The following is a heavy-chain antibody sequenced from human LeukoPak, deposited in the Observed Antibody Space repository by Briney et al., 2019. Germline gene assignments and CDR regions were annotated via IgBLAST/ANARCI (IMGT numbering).Heavy chain of an antibody. CDR2: ISGSGGST. J-gene: IGHJ5*02. CDR1: GFTFSSYT. V-gene: IGHV3-23*01. D-gene: IGHD2-2*01. Sequence: PGGSLRLSCAASGFTFSSYTMSWVRQAPGKGLGWVSAISGSGGSTYYADSVKGRFTISRDNSENTLYLQMNSLRAEDTAVYYRAKSTVVVPAAPYWFDPWGQGTLVTVSS. CDR3: AKSTVVVPAAPYWFDP.